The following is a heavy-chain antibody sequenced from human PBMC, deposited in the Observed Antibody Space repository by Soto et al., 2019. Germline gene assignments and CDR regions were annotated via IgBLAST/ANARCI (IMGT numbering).Heavy chain of an antibody. CDR2: IYYSGST. J-gene: IGHJ4*02. D-gene: IGHD6-13*01. V-gene: IGHV4-39*07. CDR3: AGSYSSSWYLFDY. CDR1: GGSISSSSYY. Sequence: SETLSLTCTVSGGSISSSSYYWGWIRQPPGKGLEWIGSIYYSGSTYYNPSLKSRVTISVDTSKNQFSLKLSSVTAADTAVYYCAGSYSSSWYLFDYWGQGTLVTVSS.